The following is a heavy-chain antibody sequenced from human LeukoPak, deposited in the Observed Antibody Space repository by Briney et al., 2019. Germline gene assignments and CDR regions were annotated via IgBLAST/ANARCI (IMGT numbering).Heavy chain of an antibody. J-gene: IGHJ4*02. D-gene: IGHD2-2*02. CDR2: IHYSGST. Sequence: KPSETLSLTCTVSGGSISSYYWSWIRQPPGKGLEWIGYIHYSGSTKYNPSLKSRVTISVDTSKNQFSLKLSSVTAADTAVYYCARRLYRYFDYWGQGTLVTVSS. V-gene: IGHV4-59*01. CDR1: GGSISSYY. CDR3: ARRLYRYFDY.